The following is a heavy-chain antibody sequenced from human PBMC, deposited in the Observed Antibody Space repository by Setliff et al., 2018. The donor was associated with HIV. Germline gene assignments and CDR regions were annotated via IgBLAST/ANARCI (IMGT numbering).Heavy chain of an antibody. CDR2: VYYTGES. V-gene: IGHV4-31*03. CDR3: ASATVGGASPFDY. CDR1: GGSISRGGRY. J-gene: IGHJ4*02. D-gene: IGHD4-4*01. Sequence: SETLSLTCSVYGGSISRGGRYWGWIRQHPGRGLEWLGYVYYTGESFYKPSLGGRVTILQDKSKNQFSLELRSVTAADTAVYYCASATVGGASPFDYWGQGTLVTVSS.